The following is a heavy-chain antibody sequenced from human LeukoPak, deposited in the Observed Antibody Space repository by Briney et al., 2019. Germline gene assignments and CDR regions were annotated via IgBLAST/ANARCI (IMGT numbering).Heavy chain of an antibody. CDR2: ISAYNGNT. J-gene: IGHJ6*03. CDR3: ARGRYCSSTSCYKVYYYYYMDV. CDR1: GYTFTTYG. D-gene: IGHD2-2*02. Sequence: ASVKVSCKASGYTFTTYGISWVRQAPGQGLEWMGWISAYNGNTNYAQKLQDRVTMTTDTSTSTAYTELRSLRSDDTAVYYCARGRYCSSTSCYKVYYYYYMDVWGKGTTVTVSS. V-gene: IGHV1-18*01.